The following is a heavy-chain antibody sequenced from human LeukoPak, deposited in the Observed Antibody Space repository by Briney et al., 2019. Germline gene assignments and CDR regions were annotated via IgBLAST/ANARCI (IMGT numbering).Heavy chain of an antibody. D-gene: IGHD2-2*01. J-gene: IGHJ4*02. CDR3: ARVLVVPAYFDY. CDR1: GGSISSGGYY. V-gene: IGHV4-31*03. Sequence: SQTLSLTCTVSGGSISSGGYYWSWIRQHPGKGLEWIGYIYYSGSTYYNPSLKSRVTISVDTSKNRFSLKLSSVTAADTAVYYCARVLVVPAYFDYWGQGTLVTVSS. CDR2: IYYSGST.